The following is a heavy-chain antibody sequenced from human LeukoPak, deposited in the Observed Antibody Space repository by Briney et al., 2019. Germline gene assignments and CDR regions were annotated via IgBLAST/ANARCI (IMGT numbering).Heavy chain of an antibody. CDR1: GYSISSGYY. V-gene: IGHV4-38-2*01. Sequence: KPSETLSLTCAVSGYSISSGYYWGWIRQPPGKGLEWIGSIYHSGSTYYNPSLKSRVTILVDTSKNQFSLKLSSVTAADTAVYYCARLTERRVPYSGYERYWFDPWGQGTLVTVSS. J-gene: IGHJ5*02. D-gene: IGHD5-12*01. CDR3: ARLTERRVPYSGYERYWFDP. CDR2: IYHSGST.